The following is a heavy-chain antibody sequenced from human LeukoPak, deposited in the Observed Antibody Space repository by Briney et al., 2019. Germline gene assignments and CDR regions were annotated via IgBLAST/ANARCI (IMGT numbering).Heavy chain of an antibody. CDR2: MSSGSSTI. Sequence: PGGSLRLSCAASGFTLSSYSMNWVRQAPGKGLEWVSCMSSGSSTIYYADSVKGRFTISRDNARNSLYLQMNSLRAEDTAIYYCARRALGYCSGGSCQSLDYWGQGTLVTVSS. V-gene: IGHV3-48*01. CDR3: ARRALGYCSGGSCQSLDY. J-gene: IGHJ4*02. CDR1: GFTLSSYS. D-gene: IGHD2-15*01.